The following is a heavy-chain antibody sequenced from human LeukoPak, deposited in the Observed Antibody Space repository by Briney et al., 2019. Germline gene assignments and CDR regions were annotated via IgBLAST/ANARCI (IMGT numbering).Heavy chain of an antibody. V-gene: IGHV4-34*01. CDR3: ARVDMGYSSGWYIRYFDY. CDR1: GGSFSGYY. Sequence: SETLSLTCAVYGGSFSGYYWSWIRQPPGKGLEWIGGINHSGSTNYNPSLKSRVTISVDTSKNQFSLKLSSVTAADTAVYYCARVDMGYSSGWYIRYFDYWGQGTLVTVSS. D-gene: IGHD6-19*01. J-gene: IGHJ4*02. CDR2: INHSGST.